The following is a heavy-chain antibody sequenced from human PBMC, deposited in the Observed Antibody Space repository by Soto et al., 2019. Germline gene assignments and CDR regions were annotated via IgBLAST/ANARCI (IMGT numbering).Heavy chain of an antibody. Sequence: QVQLQESGPGLVKPSQTLSLTCTVSGGSISSGDYYWSWIRQPPGKGLEWIGYIYYSGSTYYNPTHKGRVTISVDTSKNQFSLKLSSVTAADTAVYYCARVSSGNPPPLFDYWGQGTLVTVSS. CDR3: ARVSSGNPPPLFDY. CDR2: IYYSGST. D-gene: IGHD6-19*01. J-gene: IGHJ4*02. V-gene: IGHV4-30-4*01. CDR1: GGSISSGDYY.